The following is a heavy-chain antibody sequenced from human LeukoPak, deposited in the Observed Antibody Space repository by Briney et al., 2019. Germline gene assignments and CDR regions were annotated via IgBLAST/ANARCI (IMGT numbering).Heavy chain of an antibody. J-gene: IGHJ5*01. Sequence: PSETLSLTCTVSGYSITSGGFSGRCLRPPPGKGLGGRGCIYDGGPAYYNPPLKSRFPISVDRPNNHFFLHVTSLTAADTAVYYCARSRQASGLFNSWGQGTLVVVSS. V-gene: IGHV4-30-2*01. D-gene: IGHD3-10*01. CDR3: ARSRQASGLFNS. CDR1: GYSITSGGFS. CDR2: IYDGGPA.